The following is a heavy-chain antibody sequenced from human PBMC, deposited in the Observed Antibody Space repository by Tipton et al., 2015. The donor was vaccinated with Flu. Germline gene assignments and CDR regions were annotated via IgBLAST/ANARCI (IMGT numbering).Heavy chain of an antibody. Sequence: TLSLTCTVSGGSISSGSYYWSWIRQPAGKGLEWIGRIYTSGSTNYNPPLKSRVTISVDTSKNQFSLNLSSMTAADTAVYFCARAAAAALDYWGQGTLVTVSS. CDR2: IYTSGST. CDR1: GGSISSGSYY. V-gene: IGHV4-61*02. J-gene: IGHJ4*02. D-gene: IGHD6-13*01. CDR3: ARAAAAALDY.